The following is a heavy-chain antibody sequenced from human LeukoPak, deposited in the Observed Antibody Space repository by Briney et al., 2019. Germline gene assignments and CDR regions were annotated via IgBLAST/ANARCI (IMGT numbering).Heavy chain of an antibody. CDR3: ARGLGPAANPNWFDP. Sequence: SETLSLTCAVYGGSFSTYYWSWTRQPPGKGLEWIGEINHTGSTNYNPSLKSRVTISVDTSKNQFSLKLSSVTAADTAMYYCARGLGPAANPNWFDPWGQGTLVTVSS. D-gene: IGHD2-2*01. V-gene: IGHV4-34*01. CDR2: INHTGST. J-gene: IGHJ5*02. CDR1: GGSFSTYY.